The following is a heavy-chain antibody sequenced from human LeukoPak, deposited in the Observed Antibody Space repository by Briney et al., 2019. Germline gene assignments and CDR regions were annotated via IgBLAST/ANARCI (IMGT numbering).Heavy chain of an antibody. J-gene: IGHJ4*02. CDR2: ISSNGGST. CDR3: ARGGVYSDYVDY. V-gene: IGHV3-64*01. CDR1: GFTFSSYA. D-gene: IGHD4-11*01. Sequence: GGSLRLSCEASGFTFSSYAIHWVRQAPGKGLEYVSAISSNGGSTYYANSVKGRFTISRDNSKNTAYLQMGSLRVEDMAVYYCARGGVYSDYVDYWGQGTLVTVSS.